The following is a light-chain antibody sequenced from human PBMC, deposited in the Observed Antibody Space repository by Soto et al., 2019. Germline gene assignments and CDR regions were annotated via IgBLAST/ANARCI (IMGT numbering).Light chain of an antibody. V-gene: IGKV1-9*01. CDR3: QQTHTYPVT. J-gene: IGKJ4*01. CDR2: AAS. Sequence: DIQLTQSPSFLSASVGDRVTITCRACQGISSYLAWYQQKPGKAPKLLIYAASTLQSGVPSRFSGSGSGTDFTLTISSLQPEDFATFYCQQTHTYPVTFGGGTKVEIK. CDR1: QGISSY.